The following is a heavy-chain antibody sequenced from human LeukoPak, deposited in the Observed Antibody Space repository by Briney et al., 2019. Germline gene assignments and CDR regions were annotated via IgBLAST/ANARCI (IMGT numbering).Heavy chain of an antibody. Sequence: SETPSLTCTVSGGSISSGGYYWSWIRRHPGKGLEWIGYIYYSGSIYYNPSLKSRVTISVDTSKNQFSLKLSSVTAADTAVYYCASILWFGEFNDYWGQGTLVTVSS. D-gene: IGHD3-10*01. V-gene: IGHV4-31*03. CDR3: ASILWFGEFNDY. CDR1: GGSISSGGYY. J-gene: IGHJ4*02. CDR2: IYYSGSI.